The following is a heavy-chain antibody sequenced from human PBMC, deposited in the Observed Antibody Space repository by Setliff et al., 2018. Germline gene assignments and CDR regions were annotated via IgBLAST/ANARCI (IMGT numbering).Heavy chain of an antibody. CDR2: IIPIFGTA. CDR1: GGTFRNYG. D-gene: IGHD3-22*01. CDR3: ARGYYDSYARYYVVGDY. Sequence: ASVKVSCKASGGTFRNYGISWVRQAPGQGLDWMGGIIPIFGTANYAQKFQGRVTITTDDSTNTAYMELSSLRTEDTAVYYCARGYYDSYARYYVVGDYWGQGTPVTVSS. J-gene: IGHJ4*02. V-gene: IGHV1-69*05.